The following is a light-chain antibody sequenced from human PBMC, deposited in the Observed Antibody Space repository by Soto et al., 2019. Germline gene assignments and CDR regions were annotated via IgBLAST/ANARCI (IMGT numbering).Light chain of an antibody. V-gene: IGLV2-14*01. J-gene: IGLJ2*01. CDR1: SSDVGGYNY. CDR3: SSYTSSSPVV. Sequence: QSALTQPASVSGSPGQSITISCTGTSSDVGGYNYVYWYQQHPGKAPKLMIYDVSNRPSGVSNRFSGSKSGNTASLTSSGLQSEDDADYYCSSYTSSSPVVVGGGTKLTVL. CDR2: DVS.